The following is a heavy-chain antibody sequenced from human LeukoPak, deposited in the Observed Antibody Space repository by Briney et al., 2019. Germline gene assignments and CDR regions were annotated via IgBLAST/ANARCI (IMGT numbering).Heavy chain of an antibody. V-gene: IGHV4-34*10. CDR2: INHSGST. D-gene: IGHD1-26*01. CDR3: AKLVWDNVRYYIFDF. J-gene: IGHJ4*02. Sequence: SETLSLTCTVSGGSISSYYWSWIRQPPGKGLEWLGEINHSGSTNYNPSLKSRITMSVDPSKNQFSLNLRSVTAADAAVYYCAKLVWDNVRYYIFDFWGQGTLVTVSS. CDR1: GGSISSYY.